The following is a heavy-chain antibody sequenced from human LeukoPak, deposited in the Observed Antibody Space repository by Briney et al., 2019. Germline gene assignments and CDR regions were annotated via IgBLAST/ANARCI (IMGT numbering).Heavy chain of an antibody. J-gene: IGHJ4*02. CDR2: ISSGSRYI. V-gene: IGHV3-21*04. CDR1: GFTFSHYS. D-gene: IGHD6-13*01. CDR3: AKDVAAAGSGLNYY. Sequence: SGGSLRLSCAASGFTFSHYSMNWVRQAPGKGLEWVSSISSGSRYIYYADSVKGRFTISRDNAKSSLYLQMNSLRAEDTAVYYCAKDVAAAGSGLNYYWGQGTLVTVSS.